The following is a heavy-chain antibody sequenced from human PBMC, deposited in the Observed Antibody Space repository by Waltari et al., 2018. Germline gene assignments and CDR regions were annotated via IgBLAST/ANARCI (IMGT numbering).Heavy chain of an antibody. CDR2: ISQSGST. D-gene: IGHD5-12*01. J-gene: IGHJ4*02. CDR1: GGSFSGYY. CDR3: ARHGDIARIFDY. V-gene: IGHV4-34*01. Sequence: QVQLQQWGAGLLKPSETLSLTCAVYGGSFSGYYWSWIRQPPGKGLEWIGEISQSGSTNYNRSLKSGVTKSVDTSKNQFPLKLSSVTAADTAVYYWARHGDIARIFDYWGQGTLVTVSS.